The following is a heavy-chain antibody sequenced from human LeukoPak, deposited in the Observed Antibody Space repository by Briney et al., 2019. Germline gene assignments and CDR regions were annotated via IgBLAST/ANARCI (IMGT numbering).Heavy chain of an antibody. CDR3: ARGGREVDY. CDR2: ISSSSSYI. CDR1: GFTFSSYS. V-gene: IGHV3-21*01. J-gene: IGHJ4*02. D-gene: IGHD1-26*01. Sequence: AGSVRLSCAASGFTFSSYSMNWVRQAPGKGLEWVSSISSSSSYIYYADSVKGRFTISRDKAKNSLYLQMNSLRAEDTAVFYCARGGREVDYWGQGTLVTVSS.